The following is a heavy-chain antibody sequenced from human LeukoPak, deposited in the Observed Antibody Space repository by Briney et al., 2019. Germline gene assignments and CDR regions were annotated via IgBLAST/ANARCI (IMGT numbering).Heavy chain of an antibody. CDR1: GYTFTGYY. V-gene: IGHV1-2*02. Sequence: GASVKVSCKASGYTFTGYYMHWVRQAPGQGLEWMGWINPDSGGTNYAQKFQGRVTMTRDTSISTAYMDLSRLRSDDTAVYYCARDGTLKARAFDIWGQGTMVTVSS. CDR2: INPDSGGT. J-gene: IGHJ3*02. CDR3: ARDGTLKARAFDI. D-gene: IGHD1-1*01.